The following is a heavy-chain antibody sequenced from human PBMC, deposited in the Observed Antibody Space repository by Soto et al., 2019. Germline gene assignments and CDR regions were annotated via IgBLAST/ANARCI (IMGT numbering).Heavy chain of an antibody. J-gene: IGHJ4*02. V-gene: IGHV3-30*03. CDR2: ISYDGSNK. CDR3: AIVGATDFDY. CDR1: GFTFSSYG. Sequence: QVQLVESGGGVVKPGRSLRLSGEASGFTFSSYGMHWVGQAPGKGLEWVAVISYDGSNKYYADSVKGRFTISRDNSKNTLYLQMNSLRAEDTAVYYCAIVGATDFDYWGQGTLVTVSS. D-gene: IGHD1-26*01.